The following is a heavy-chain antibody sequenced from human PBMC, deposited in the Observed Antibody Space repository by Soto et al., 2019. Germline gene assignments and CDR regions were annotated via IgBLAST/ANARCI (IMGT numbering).Heavy chain of an antibody. Sequence: GESLKISCKGSGYSFTSYWIGWVRQMPGKGLEWMGRIDPSDSYTNYSPSFQGHVTISADKSISTAYLQWSSLKASDTAMYYCARHSSSQYLDHFYYYYGMDVWGQGTTVTVSS. V-gene: IGHV5-10-1*01. D-gene: IGHD6-13*01. CDR2: IDPSDSYT. CDR1: GYSFTSYW. CDR3: ARHSSSQYLDHFYYYYGMDV. J-gene: IGHJ6*02.